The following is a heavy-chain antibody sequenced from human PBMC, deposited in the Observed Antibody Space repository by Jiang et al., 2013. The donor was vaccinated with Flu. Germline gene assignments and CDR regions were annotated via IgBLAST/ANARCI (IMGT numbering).Heavy chain of an antibody. D-gene: IGHD3-22*01. CDR1: GVG. CDR2: IYWDGDK. V-gene: IGHV2-5*02. J-gene: IGHJ4*02. Sequence: GVGVGWIRQPPGKALEWLAVIYWDGDKHYSPSLKNRLTISKDTSENQVFLTMTNMSPVDTATYYCAHRLLDYDNIGYPFDYWGQGTLVSVSS. CDR3: AHRLLDYDNIGYPFDY.